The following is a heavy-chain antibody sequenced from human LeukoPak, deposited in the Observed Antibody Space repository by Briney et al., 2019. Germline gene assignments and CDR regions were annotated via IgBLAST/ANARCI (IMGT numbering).Heavy chain of an antibody. V-gene: IGHV3-33*01. Sequence: PGRSLRLSCAASGFTFSSYGMHWVRQAPGKGLEWVAVIWYDGSNKYYADSVKGRFTISRDNSKNTLYLQMNSLRAEDTAVYYCARESSRMAIGTLDFWGQGTLVTVSS. J-gene: IGHJ4*02. D-gene: IGHD2-8*01. CDR2: IWYDGSNK. CDR1: GFTFSSYG. CDR3: ARESSRMAIGTLDF.